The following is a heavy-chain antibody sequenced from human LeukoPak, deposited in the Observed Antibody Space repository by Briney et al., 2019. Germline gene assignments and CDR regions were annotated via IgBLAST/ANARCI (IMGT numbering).Heavy chain of an antibody. D-gene: IGHD3-10*01. CDR1: GFTFSSYS. V-gene: IGHV3-21*01. Sequence: PGGSLRLSCAASGFTFSSYSMNWVRQAPGKGLEWVSSISSSGSYIYYADSVKGRFTISRDNAQNSLYLQMDSLRDEDTAVYYCARDLPDGTRGLFDYWGQGTLVTVSS. J-gene: IGHJ4*02. CDR2: ISSSGSYI. CDR3: ARDLPDGTRGLFDY.